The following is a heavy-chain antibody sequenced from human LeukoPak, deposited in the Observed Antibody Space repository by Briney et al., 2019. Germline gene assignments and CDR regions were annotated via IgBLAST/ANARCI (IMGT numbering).Heavy chain of an antibody. D-gene: IGHD4-23*01. CDR1: GFTFSNYG. CDR2: VSYDGTNK. J-gene: IGHJ3*02. Sequence: GGSLRLSCAASGFTFSNYGMHWVRQAPGKGLEWVAVVSYDGTNKYYADSEKGRFTISRDNSKNTLYLQMNSLRAEDTAVYYCARGTEDYGGSPDATIRRPFAIWGQGTMVTVST. CDR3: ARGTEDYGGSPDATIRRPFAI. V-gene: IGHV3-30*03.